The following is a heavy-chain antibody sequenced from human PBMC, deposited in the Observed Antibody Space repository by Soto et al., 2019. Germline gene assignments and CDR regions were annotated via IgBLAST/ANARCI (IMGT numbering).Heavy chain of an antibody. CDR1: GGSFSGYY. Sequence: QVQLQQWGAGLLKPSETLSLTCAVYGGSFSGYYWSWIRQPPGKGLEWIGEINHSGSTNYNPSLKSRVIISVDTSKNQFSLKLSSVTAADTAVYYCARVSSGWDIDYWGQGTLVTVSS. D-gene: IGHD6-19*01. J-gene: IGHJ4*02. CDR3: ARVSSGWDIDY. V-gene: IGHV4-34*01. CDR2: INHSGST.